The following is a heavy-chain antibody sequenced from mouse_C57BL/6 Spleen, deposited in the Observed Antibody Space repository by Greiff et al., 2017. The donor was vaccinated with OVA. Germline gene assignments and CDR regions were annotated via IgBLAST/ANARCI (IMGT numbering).Heavy chain of an antibody. CDR1: GFTFSDYG. D-gene: IGHD3-3*01. CDR3: ARGWYYAMDY. V-gene: IGHV5-17*01. Sequence: EVQLQESGGGLVKPGGSLKLSCAASGFTFSDYGMHWVRQAPEKGLEWVAYISSGSSTIYYADTVKGRFTISRDNAKNTLFLQMTSLRSEDTAMYYCARGWYYAMDYWGQGTSVTVSS. J-gene: IGHJ4*01. CDR2: ISSGSSTI.